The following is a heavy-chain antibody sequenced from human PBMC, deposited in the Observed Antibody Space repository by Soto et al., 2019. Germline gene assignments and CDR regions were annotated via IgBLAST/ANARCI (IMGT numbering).Heavy chain of an antibody. Sequence: SETLSLTCTVSSGSVSSDTHYWIWIRQPPGKGLEWLAYIYYSGSTKYNPSLTSRVTISVDTSKNQISLNLNSVTAADTAVYFCARVRRGGGITEATTGGYFDYWGQGTLVTVSS. J-gene: IGHJ4*02. CDR2: IYYSGST. D-gene: IGHD1-7*01. CDR1: SGSVSSDTHY. V-gene: IGHV4-61*01. CDR3: ARVRRGGGITEATTGGYFDY.